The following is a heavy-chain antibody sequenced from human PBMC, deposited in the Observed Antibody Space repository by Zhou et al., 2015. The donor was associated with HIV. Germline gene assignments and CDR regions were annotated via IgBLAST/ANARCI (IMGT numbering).Heavy chain of an antibody. Sequence: QVQVVQSGDEVRKPGASVKVSCKTSGYTFTGYGISWVRQAPGQRFEWMGWIGPSNGDTFYAPNLQGRVTMTTDTSTGSVYMELRGLKLDDTAIYYCARDLVRGAQTPFRPFAYWGQGTLVTVS. J-gene: IGHJ4*02. V-gene: IGHV1-18*01. CDR1: GYTFTGYG. D-gene: IGHD3-10*01. CDR3: ARDLVRGAQTPFRPFAY. CDR2: IGPSNGDT.